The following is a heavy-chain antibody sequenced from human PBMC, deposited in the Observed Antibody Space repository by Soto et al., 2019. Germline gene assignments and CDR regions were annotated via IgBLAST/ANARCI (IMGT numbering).Heavy chain of an antibody. V-gene: IGHV3-21*01. Sequence: GPLRLSCAASGFNFSNSTMNWVSQAPGKGLEWVACITSSGSFIYYADSMKGRFTISRDDAKKSLYLQMNSLRAEDTAVYYCARVPAASDRTAFYYVSKFFYFDYWGRGTQVTVSS. J-gene: IGHJ4*02. D-gene: IGHD3-22*01. CDR1: GFNFSNST. CDR2: ITSSGSFI. CDR3: ARVPAASDRTAFYYVSKFFYFDY.